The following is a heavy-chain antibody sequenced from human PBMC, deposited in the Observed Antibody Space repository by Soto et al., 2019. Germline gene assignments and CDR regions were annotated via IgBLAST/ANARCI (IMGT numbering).Heavy chain of an antibody. CDR2: ISSSGSTI. CDR1: GFTFSDYY. D-gene: IGHD2-2*01. J-gene: IGHJ4*02. V-gene: IGHV3-11*01. CDR3: AREDCSSTSCYGGAFDY. Sequence: QVQLVASGGGLVKPGGSLRLSGATSGFTFSDYYMSWIRQAPGKGLEWVSYISSSGSTIYYAYSVNGRFTISRDNAKNSLYLQMNSLRAEDTAVYYCAREDCSSTSCYGGAFDYWGQGTLVTVSS.